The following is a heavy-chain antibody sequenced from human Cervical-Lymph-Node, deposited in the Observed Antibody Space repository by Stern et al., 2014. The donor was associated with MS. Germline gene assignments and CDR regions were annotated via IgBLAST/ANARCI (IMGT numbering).Heavy chain of an antibody. D-gene: IGHD6-13*01. CDR1: GFTFSSYG. CDR3: ARDLFYYSSPDY. V-gene: IGHV3-33*01. CDR2: IRYDGSNK. J-gene: IGHJ4*02. Sequence: VQLLESGGGVVQPGRSLRLTCAASGFTFSSYGMHWVRQAPGQGLEWVAVIRYDGSNKYYADSVKGRFTISRDNSKSTLYLQMNSLRAEDTAVYYCARDLFYYSSPDYWGQGTLVTVSS.